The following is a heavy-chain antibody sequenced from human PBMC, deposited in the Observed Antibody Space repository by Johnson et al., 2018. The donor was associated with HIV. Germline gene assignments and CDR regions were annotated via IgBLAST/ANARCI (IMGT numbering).Heavy chain of an antibody. CDR2: ITTSGRTI. V-gene: IGHV3-11*04. CDR1: GFTFSDYY. D-gene: IGHD2-21*02. Sequence: VQLVESGGGVGQPGRSLRLSCAASGFTFSDYYMSWIRQAPGKGLEWVSYITTSGRTIYYADSVKGRFTVSRDDSKNTLYLQMNSLRAEDTAVYYCAGGVTVAFDIWGPGTVVSVSS. J-gene: IGHJ3*02. CDR3: AGGVTVAFDI.